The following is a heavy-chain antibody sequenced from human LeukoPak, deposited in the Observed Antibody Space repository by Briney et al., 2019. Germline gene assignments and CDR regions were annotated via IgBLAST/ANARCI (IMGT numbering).Heavy chain of an antibody. Sequence: ASVKVSCKASGYTFTGYYMHWVRQAPGQGREWMGWINPNSGGTNYAQKFQGRVTMTRDTSISTAYMELSRLRSDDTAVYYCARDPGLGVVITYYFDYWGQGTLVTVSS. D-gene: IGHD3-3*01. CDR1: GYTFTGYY. J-gene: IGHJ4*02. CDR3: ARDPGLGVVITYYFDY. CDR2: INPNSGGT. V-gene: IGHV1-2*02.